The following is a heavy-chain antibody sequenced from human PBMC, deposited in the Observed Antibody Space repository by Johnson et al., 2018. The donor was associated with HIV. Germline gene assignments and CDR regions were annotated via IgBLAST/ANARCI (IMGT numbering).Heavy chain of an antibody. D-gene: IGHD2-15*01. CDR1: GFTFSSYA. CDR3: ARGGGSGGSCYSHDAFDI. CDR2: ISYDGSNK. Sequence: QVQLMESGGGVVQPGRSLRLSCAASGFTFSSYAMHWVRQAPGKGLEWVAVISYDGSNKYYADSVKGRFTISRDKSQNTLYLHMNRLRAEDTAVYYCARGGGSGGSCYSHDAFDIWGQGTMVTVSS. V-gene: IGHV3-30-3*01. J-gene: IGHJ3*02.